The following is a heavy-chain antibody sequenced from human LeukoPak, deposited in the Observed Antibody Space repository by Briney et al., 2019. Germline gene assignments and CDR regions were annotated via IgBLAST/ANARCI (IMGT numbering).Heavy chain of an antibody. CDR3: ARRAGAYSHPYDY. CDR2: IYSAGNT. CDR1: GFTASSNS. J-gene: IGHJ4*02. V-gene: IGHV3-53*01. Sequence: GGSLRLSCTVSGFTASSNSMSWVRQAPGKGLEWVSFIYSAGNTHYSDSVKGRFTISIDNSKNTLYLQMNSLRAEDTAVYYCARRAGAYSHPYDYWGQGTLVTVSS. D-gene: IGHD4/OR15-4a*01.